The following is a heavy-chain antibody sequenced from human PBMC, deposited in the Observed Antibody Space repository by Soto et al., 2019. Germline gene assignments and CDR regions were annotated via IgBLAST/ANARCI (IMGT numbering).Heavy chain of an antibody. J-gene: IGHJ4*02. V-gene: IGHV1-8*01. CDR2: MEPSTGRT. CDR1: GYSFTSLD. D-gene: IGHD1-26*01. CDR3: ARGVSAGVDY. Sequence: ASVKVSCKASGYSFTSLDINWVRQTAGQGLEWMGWMEPSTGRTGYAQKFQGRVTMTRDTSINTAYMELTTLTSDDTAFYYCARGVSAGVDYWGQGTLVTVSS.